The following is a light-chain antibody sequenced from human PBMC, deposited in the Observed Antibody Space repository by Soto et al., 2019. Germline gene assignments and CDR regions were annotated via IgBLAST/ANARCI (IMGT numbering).Light chain of an antibody. Sequence: DVQMTQSPSTLSASVGNRVTITCRASQSIGSYLAWYQQKPGKAPNLLIYKTSTLESEVPSRFSGSGSGTEFTLTISSLQPDDFATYYCQQYNSYSYTFGQGTKLEIK. CDR1: QSIGSY. V-gene: IGKV1-5*03. CDR2: KTS. J-gene: IGKJ2*01. CDR3: QQYNSYSYT.